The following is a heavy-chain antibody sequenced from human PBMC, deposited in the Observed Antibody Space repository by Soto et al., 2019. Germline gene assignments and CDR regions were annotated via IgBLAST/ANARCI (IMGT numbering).Heavy chain of an antibody. D-gene: IGHD2-2*01. V-gene: IGHV4-30-4*01. CDR2: IYYSGST. CDR1: GGSISSGDYY. CDR3: ARNPTPRYCSSTSCYGRRYYYYYYGMDV. Sequence: SETLSLTCTVSGGSISSGDYYWSWIRQPPGKGLEWIGYIYYSGSTYYNPSLKSRVTISVDTSKNQFSLKLSSATAADTAVYYCARNPTPRYCSSTSCYGRRYYYYYYGMDVWGQGTTVTV. J-gene: IGHJ6*02.